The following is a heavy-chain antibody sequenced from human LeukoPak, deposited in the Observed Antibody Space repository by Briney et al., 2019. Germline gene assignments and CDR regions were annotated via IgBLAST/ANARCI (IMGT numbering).Heavy chain of an antibody. V-gene: IGHV3-48*01. Sequence: GGSLRLSCAASGFTFSSYSMNWVRQAPGKGLEWVSYISSSSSTIYYAGSVKGRFTISRDNAKNSLFLQMNSLRAEGTAVYYCARSRGSSGSYPFDYWGQGTLVTVSS. CDR2: ISSSSSTI. CDR3: ARSRGSSGSYPFDY. D-gene: IGHD1-26*01. J-gene: IGHJ4*02. CDR1: GFTFSSYS.